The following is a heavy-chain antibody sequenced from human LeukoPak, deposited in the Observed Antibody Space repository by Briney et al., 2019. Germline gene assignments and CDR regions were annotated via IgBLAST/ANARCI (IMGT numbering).Heavy chain of an antibody. CDR2: IYHSGST. CDR3: ARVSGPLTD. Sequence: PSETLSLTCAVSGGSISSGGYSWSWIRQPPGKGLEWIGYIYHSGSTYYNPSLKSRVTISVDRSKNQFSLKLSSVTAADTAVYYCARVSGPLTDWGQGTLVTVSS. V-gene: IGHV4-30-2*01. CDR1: GGSISSGGYS. D-gene: IGHD2-15*01. J-gene: IGHJ4*02.